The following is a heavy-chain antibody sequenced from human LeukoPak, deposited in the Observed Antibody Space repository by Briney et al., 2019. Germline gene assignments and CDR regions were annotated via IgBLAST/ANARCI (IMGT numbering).Heavy chain of an antibody. V-gene: IGHV3-30*18. D-gene: IGHD5-12*01. CDR2: ISYDGSNK. CDR1: GFTFSSYG. Sequence: GGSLRLSCAASGFTFSSYGMHWVRQAPGKGLEWVAVISYDGSNKYYADSVKGRFTISRDNSKNTLYLQMNSLRAEDTAVYYCAKQVATRGEFDYWGQGTLVTVSS. CDR3: AKQVATRGEFDY. J-gene: IGHJ4*02.